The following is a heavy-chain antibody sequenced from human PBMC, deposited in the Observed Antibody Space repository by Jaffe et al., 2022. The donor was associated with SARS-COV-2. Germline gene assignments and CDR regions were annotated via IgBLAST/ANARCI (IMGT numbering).Heavy chain of an antibody. CDR2: ISGSGGST. D-gene: IGHD3-10*01. Sequence: EVQLLESGGGLVQPGGSLRLSCAASGFTFSSYAMSWVRQAPGKGLEWVSAISGSGGSTYYADSVKGRFTISRDNSKNTLYLQMNSLRAEDTAVYYCAKGSGSGSYYNQNYYYYGMDVWGQGTTVTVSS. J-gene: IGHJ6*02. V-gene: IGHV3-23*01. CDR3: AKGSGSGSYYNQNYYYYGMDV. CDR1: GFTFSSYA.